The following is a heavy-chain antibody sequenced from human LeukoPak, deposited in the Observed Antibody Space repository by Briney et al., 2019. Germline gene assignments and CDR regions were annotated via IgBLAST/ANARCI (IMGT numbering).Heavy chain of an antibody. J-gene: IGHJ4*02. Sequence: SETLSLTCTVSGGSISSGGYYWSWIRQHPGKGLEWIGYIYYSGSTYYNPSLKSRVTISVDTSKNQFSLKLSSVTAADTAVYYCARDLGYCTNGVCHTRFDYWGQGTLVAVSS. CDR3: ARDLGYCTNGVCHTRFDY. D-gene: IGHD2-8*01. CDR2: IYYSGST. V-gene: IGHV4-31*03. CDR1: GGSISSGGYY.